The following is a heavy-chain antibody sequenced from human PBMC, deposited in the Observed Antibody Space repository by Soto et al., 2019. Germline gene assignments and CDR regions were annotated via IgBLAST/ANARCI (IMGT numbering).Heavy chain of an antibody. CDR1: GITFSSYA. D-gene: IGHD3-10*01. CDR3: AKADFTMVRGFIIHSYGMDV. V-gene: IGHV3-23*01. J-gene: IGHJ6*02. CDR2: VSGSGGST. Sequence: GGSLRLSCAAAGITFSSYAMIWIRPAPGKGLEWVSAVSGSGGSTYYADSVKGRFTITTDNSKNTLYLQMTSLRAEDTAVYYCAKADFTMVRGFIIHSYGMDVWGQGTTVTVSS.